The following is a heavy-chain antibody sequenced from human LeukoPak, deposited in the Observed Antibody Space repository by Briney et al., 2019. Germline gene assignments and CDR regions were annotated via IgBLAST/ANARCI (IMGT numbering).Heavy chain of an antibody. CDR2: IYNGVPT. CDR3: VQTTGWPGFDY. J-gene: IGHJ4*02. Sequence: SETLSLTCTASGVSISRFYWSWVRQPPGKGLEWIANIYNGVPTHYNPSLRSRVTLSVDTSKNRFSLTLRSVTATDTALYYCVQTTGWPGFDYWGQGILVTVSS. D-gene: IGHD6-19*01. CDR1: GVSISRFY. V-gene: IGHV4-4*09.